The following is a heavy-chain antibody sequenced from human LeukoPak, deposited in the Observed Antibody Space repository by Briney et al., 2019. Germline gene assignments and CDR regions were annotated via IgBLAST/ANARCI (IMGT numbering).Heavy chain of an antibody. CDR3: ATAQIGSGSYYGKSQFDY. CDR1: GYTLTELS. D-gene: IGHD3-10*01. J-gene: IGHJ4*02. V-gene: IGHV1-24*01. CDR2: FDPEDGET. Sequence: ASVKDSCKVSGYTLTELSMHWVRQAPGKGLEWMGGFDPEDGETIYAQKFQGRVTMTEDTSTDTAYMELSSLISEDTAVYYCATAQIGSGSYYGKSQFDYWGQGTLVTVSS.